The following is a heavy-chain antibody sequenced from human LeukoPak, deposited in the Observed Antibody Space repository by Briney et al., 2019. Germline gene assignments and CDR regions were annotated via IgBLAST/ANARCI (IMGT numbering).Heavy chain of an antibody. J-gene: IGHJ4*02. CDR2: INSDGSGT. Sequence: PGGSLRLSCAPSGFTFSTYWIHWVRQAPGKGLVWVSRINSDGSGTGFADSLNGRFTISRDNAKNTLYLQMSSLRAEDTAVYYCIREFYSALWDWGQGTLVTVSS. V-gene: IGHV3-74*01. CDR3: IREFYSALWD. D-gene: IGHD2-21*01. CDR1: GFTFSTYW.